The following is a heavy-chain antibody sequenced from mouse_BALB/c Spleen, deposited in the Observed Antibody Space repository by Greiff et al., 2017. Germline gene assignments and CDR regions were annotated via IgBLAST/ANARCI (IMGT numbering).Heavy chain of an antibody. CDR1: GYAFSSSW. CDR2: IYPGDGDT. Sequence: QVQLQQSGPELVKPGASVKISCKASGYAFSSSWMNWVKQRPGQGLEWIGRIYPGDGDTNYNGKFKGKATLTADKSSSTAYMQLSSLTSVDSAVYFCASNDRYDGAWFAYWGQGTLVTVSA. J-gene: IGHJ3*01. CDR3: ASNDRYDGAWFAY. V-gene: IGHV1-82*01. D-gene: IGHD2-14*01.